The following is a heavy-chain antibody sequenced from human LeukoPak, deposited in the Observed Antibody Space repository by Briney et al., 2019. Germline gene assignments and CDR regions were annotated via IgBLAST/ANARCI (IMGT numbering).Heavy chain of an antibody. V-gene: IGHV3-21*01. D-gene: IGHD3-16*01. Sequence: PGGSLRLSCAASGFTFSSYSMNWVRQAPGKGLEWVSSISSSSSYIYCADSVKGRFTISRDNAKNTLYLQMNSLRAEDTAAYYCARGGYAFEYYYGMDVWGQGTTVTVSS. CDR2: ISSSSSYI. CDR3: ARGGYAFEYYYGMDV. J-gene: IGHJ6*02. CDR1: GFTFSSYS.